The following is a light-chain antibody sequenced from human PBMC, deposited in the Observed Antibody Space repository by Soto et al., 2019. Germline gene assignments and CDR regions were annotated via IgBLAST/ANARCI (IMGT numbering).Light chain of an antibody. J-gene: IGKJ3*01. CDR2: CAS. Sequence: IVMTQSPDSLAVSLGERATINCKSSQSVLYSSNNKNYLAWYQQKPGQPPKLLIYCASTRESGVPDRFSGSGCGTDFTLAISSLQAEDVAVYYCQQYYSTPFTFGPGTKVDIK. CDR3: QQYYSTPFT. V-gene: IGKV4-1*01. CDR1: QSVLYSSNNKNY.